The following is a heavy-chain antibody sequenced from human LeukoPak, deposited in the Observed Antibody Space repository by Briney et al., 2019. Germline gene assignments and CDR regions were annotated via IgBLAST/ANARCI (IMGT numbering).Heavy chain of an antibody. Sequence: PSETLSLTCAVSGYSISSGYYWGWIRQPPGKGLEWIGSIYHSGSTYYNPSLKSRVTISVDTSKNQFSLKLSSVTAADTAVYYCVRHQYSSSSCSFDYWGQGTLVTVSS. CDR3: VRHQYSSSSCSFDY. V-gene: IGHV4-38-2*01. CDR2: IYHSGST. CDR1: GYSISSGYY. J-gene: IGHJ4*02. D-gene: IGHD6-6*01.